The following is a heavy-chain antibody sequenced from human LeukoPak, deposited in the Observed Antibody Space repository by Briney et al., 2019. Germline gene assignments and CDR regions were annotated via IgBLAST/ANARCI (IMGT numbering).Heavy chain of an antibody. CDR3: AKEGWSGYSGGDLDY. Sequence: GGSLRLSCAASGFTFDDYAMHWVRHAPGKGLEWVSLISGDGGSTYYADSVKGRFTISRDNSKNSLYLQMNSLRTEDTALYYCAKEGWSGYSGGDLDYWGQGTLVTVSS. D-gene: IGHD5-12*01. CDR2: ISGDGGST. CDR1: GFTFDDYA. J-gene: IGHJ4*02. V-gene: IGHV3-43*02.